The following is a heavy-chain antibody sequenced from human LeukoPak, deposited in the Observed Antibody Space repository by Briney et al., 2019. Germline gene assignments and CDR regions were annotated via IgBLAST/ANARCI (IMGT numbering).Heavy chain of an antibody. J-gene: IGHJ4*02. CDR1: GYAFTSYG. Sequence: ASVKVSCKASGYAFTSYGISRVRQAPGQGLEWMGWISAYNGNTNYAQKLQGRVTMTTDTSTTTAYMELRSLRSDDTAVYYCARDDYFDSSGPFDYWGQGTLVTVSS. D-gene: IGHD3-22*01. CDR2: ISAYNGNT. V-gene: IGHV1-18*01. CDR3: ARDDYFDSSGPFDY.